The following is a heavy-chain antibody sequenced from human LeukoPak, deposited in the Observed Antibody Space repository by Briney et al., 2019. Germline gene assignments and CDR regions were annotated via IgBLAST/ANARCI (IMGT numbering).Heavy chain of an antibody. CDR3: ARDNSLGIVGAPDY. Sequence: ASVKVSCKASGYTFTSYGISWVRQAPGQGLEWMGWISAYNANTNYAQKVQGRVTMTTDTSTSTAYMELRSLRSDDTAVYYCARDNSLGIVGAPDYWGQGTLVTVSS. J-gene: IGHJ4*02. V-gene: IGHV1-18*01. CDR1: GYTFTSYG. D-gene: IGHD1-26*01. CDR2: ISAYNANT.